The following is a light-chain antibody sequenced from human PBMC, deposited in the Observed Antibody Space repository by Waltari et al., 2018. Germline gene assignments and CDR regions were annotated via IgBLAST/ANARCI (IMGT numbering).Light chain of an antibody. CDR1: TSNIRRNT. CDR3: AAWDDSVSGPYVV. CDR2: HST. V-gene: IGLV1-44*01. J-gene: IGLJ2*01. Sequence: QSVLTQSPSASGTAGQTVTIPCSGSTSNIRRNTVNWHRQVPGTAPTLLIYHSTFRPSGVPGRFSGSKSGTSASLAISGLQSDDEADYYCAAWDDSVSGPYVVFGGGTRLTVL.